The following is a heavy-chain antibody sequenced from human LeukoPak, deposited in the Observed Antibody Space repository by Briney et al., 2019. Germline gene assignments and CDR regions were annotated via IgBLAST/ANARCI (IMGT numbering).Heavy chain of an antibody. CDR3: TRGTTGPLSY. Sequence: GSLRLSCAASGFTFSGSAMHWVRQASGKGLEWVGRIRSKANSYATAYAASVKGRFTISRDDSKNTAYLQMDSLKTEDTAVYYCTRGTTGPLSYWGQGTRVTVSS. J-gene: IGHJ4*02. CDR1: GFTFSGSA. V-gene: IGHV3-73*01. D-gene: IGHD1-7*01. CDR2: IRSKANSYAT.